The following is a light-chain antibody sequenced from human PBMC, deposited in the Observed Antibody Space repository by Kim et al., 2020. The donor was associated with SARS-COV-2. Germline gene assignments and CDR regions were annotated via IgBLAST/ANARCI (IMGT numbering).Light chain of an antibody. CDR2: KAA. CDR3: QQYSSYSRT. CDR1: QSISNG. V-gene: IGKV1-5*03. J-gene: IGKJ1*01. Sequence: ASVGDRVSITCRASQSISNGVAWYQKRTGKAPTPLIQKAANLENGVPSRFSGSGSGTEFTLTISSLQPDDSATYYCQQYSSYSRTFGRGTKVDIK.